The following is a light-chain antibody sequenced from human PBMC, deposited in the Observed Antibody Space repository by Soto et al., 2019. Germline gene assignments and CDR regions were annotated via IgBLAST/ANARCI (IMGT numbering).Light chain of an antibody. Sequence: SVLTQPPTASGTPGQRVTISCSGSSSNIGSNTVNWYQQLPGTAPKLLIYSNNQRPSGVPDRFSGSKSGTSASLAISGLQSEDEAEYYCAAWDDSLNGPVFGGGTKLTVL. CDR3: AAWDDSLNGPV. CDR2: SNN. CDR1: SSNIGSNT. J-gene: IGLJ2*01. V-gene: IGLV1-44*01.